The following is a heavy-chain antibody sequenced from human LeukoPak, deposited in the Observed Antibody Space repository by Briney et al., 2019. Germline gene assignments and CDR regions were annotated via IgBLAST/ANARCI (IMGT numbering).Heavy chain of an antibody. Sequence: PSETLCLTCAVSGGSFSGYYWSWIRQPPGKGLEWIGEINHSGSTNYNPSLKSRVTISVDTSKNQFSLKLSSVTAADTAVYYCARDDQLHYWGQGTLVTVSS. CDR1: GGSFSGYY. CDR2: INHSGST. D-gene: IGHD1-1*01. J-gene: IGHJ4*02. V-gene: IGHV4-34*01. CDR3: ARDDQLHY.